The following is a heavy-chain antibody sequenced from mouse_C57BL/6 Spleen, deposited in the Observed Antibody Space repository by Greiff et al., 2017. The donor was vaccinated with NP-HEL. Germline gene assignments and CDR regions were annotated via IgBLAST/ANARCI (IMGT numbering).Heavy chain of an antibody. Sequence: EVQLQQSGPGLVKPSQSLSLTCSVTGYSITSGYYWNWIRQFPGNKLEWMGYISYDGSNNYNPSLKNRISITRDTSKNQFFLKLNSVTTEDTATYYCARDRKIYYDYPWFAYWGQGTLVTVSA. CDR2: ISYDGSN. CDR1: GYSITSGYY. CDR3: ARDRKIYYDYPWFAY. D-gene: IGHD2-4*01. V-gene: IGHV3-6*01. J-gene: IGHJ3*01.